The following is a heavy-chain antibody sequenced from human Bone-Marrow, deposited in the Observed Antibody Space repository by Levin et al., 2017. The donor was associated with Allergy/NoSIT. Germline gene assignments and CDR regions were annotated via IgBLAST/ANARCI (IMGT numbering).Heavy chain of an antibody. Sequence: GGSLRLSCTASGFAFSTYWMHWVRQVPGKGLAWVSRISSDGTKTDYAGSVRGRFTISRDNAKNTLYLQMASLRAEATAVYYCARECDSHWTGYYYDNWGPGSLVTVSS. V-gene: IGHV3-74*01. D-gene: IGHD3/OR15-3a*01. J-gene: IGHJ4*02. CDR3: ARECDSHWTGYYYDN. CDR2: ISSDGTKT. CDR1: GFAFSTYW.